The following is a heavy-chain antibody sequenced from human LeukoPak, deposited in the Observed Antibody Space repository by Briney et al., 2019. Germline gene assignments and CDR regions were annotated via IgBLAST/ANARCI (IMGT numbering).Heavy chain of an antibody. D-gene: IGHD3-22*01. J-gene: IGHJ4*02. CDR1: GYSFTSYW. Sequence: KISCKGSGYSFTSYWIGWVRQMPGKGLEWMGIIYPGDSDTRYSPSFQGQVTISADKSISTAYLQWSSLKASDTAMYYCARQGASYDSSGYPDYWGQGTLVTVSS. V-gene: IGHV5-51*01. CDR2: IYPGDSDT. CDR3: ARQGASYDSSGYPDY.